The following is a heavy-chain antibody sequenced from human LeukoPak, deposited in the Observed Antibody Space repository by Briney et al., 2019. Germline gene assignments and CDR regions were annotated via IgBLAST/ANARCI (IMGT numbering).Heavy chain of an antibody. J-gene: IGHJ6*04. V-gene: IGHV3-23*01. D-gene: IGHD3-10*02. CDR2: ITDSAGST. CDR1: GFTFSNYA. Sequence: GGSLRLSCAASGFTFSNYAMSWVRQAPGKGLEWVSTITDSAGSTYYADSVKGRFTISRDNAKNSLYLQMNSLRAEDTAVYYCAELGITMIGGVWGKGTTVTISS. CDR3: AELGITMIGGV.